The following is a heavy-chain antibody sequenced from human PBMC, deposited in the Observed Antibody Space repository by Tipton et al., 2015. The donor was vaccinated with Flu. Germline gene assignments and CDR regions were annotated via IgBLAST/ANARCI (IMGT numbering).Heavy chain of an antibody. CDR2: ISAYTGNT. Sequence: QLVQSGPEVKKPGASMKVSCKASGYTFNNYGVSWVRQAPGQGLEWMGWISAYTGNTNYAQQLQGRVTMTTDTSTSTAYMELRSLRSDDTAVYYCARDRIQETVIIFPYNHYAMDVWGQGTTVIVSS. V-gene: IGHV1-18*01. J-gene: IGHJ6*02. CDR3: ARDRIQETVIIFPYNHYAMDV. CDR1: GYTFNNYG. D-gene: IGHD3-10*01.